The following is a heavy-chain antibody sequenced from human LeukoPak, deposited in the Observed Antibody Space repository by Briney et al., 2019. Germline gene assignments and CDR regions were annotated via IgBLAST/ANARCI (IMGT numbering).Heavy chain of an antibody. CDR2: ISGSGGST. Sequence: GGSLRLSCAASGFTFSSYAMSWVRQAPGKGLEWVSAISGSGGSTYYADSVKGRFTISRDNAKNSLYLQMNSLRAEDTAVYYCARARRGNYFDYWGQGTLVTVSS. CDR1: GFTFSSYA. CDR3: ARARRGNYFDY. J-gene: IGHJ4*02. V-gene: IGHV3-23*01.